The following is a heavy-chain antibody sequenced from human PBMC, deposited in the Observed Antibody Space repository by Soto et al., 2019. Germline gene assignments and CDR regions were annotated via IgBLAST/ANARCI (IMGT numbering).Heavy chain of an antibody. D-gene: IGHD6-25*01. CDR2: VTPDGRST. CDR1: GFSFSNYW. J-gene: IGHJ3*02. CDR3: TTLSSAVSYSAFDI. V-gene: IGHV3-74*01. Sequence: EVQLVESGGGLVQPGGSLRLSCAASGFSFSNYWVHWVRHAPGKGLVWVSRVTPDGRSTSYADSVKCRFTVSRDNAKNTVSLEMNSLRVEDTAVYYCTTLSSAVSYSAFDIWGQGAVIIVSS.